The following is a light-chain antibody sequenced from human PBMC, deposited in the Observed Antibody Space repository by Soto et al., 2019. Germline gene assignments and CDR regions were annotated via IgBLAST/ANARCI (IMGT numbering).Light chain of an antibody. Sequence: DIQMTQSPSSLSASVGDRVTMTCRTSQSISSYLNWYQKKPGKAPRLLIYAASSLQSGVPSRFGGSGSGTDFTLTISSLQPEDFATYYCQQSSSIPWTFGQGTKVEMK. J-gene: IGKJ1*01. V-gene: IGKV1-39*01. CDR3: QQSSSIPWT. CDR2: AAS. CDR1: QSISSY.